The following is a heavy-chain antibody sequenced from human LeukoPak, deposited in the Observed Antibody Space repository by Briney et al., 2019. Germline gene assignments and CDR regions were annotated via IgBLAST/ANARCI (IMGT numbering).Heavy chain of an antibody. V-gene: IGHV1-2*02. CDR3: ARVQGRVPLNRRSDTYYYDSSGYYLSTAFDI. D-gene: IGHD3-22*01. Sequence: ASVKVSCKASGYTFTGYYMHWVRQAPGQGLEWMGWINPNSGGTNYAQKFQGRVIMTRGTSISTAYMELSRLRSDDTAVYYCARVQGRVPLNRRSDTYYYDSSGYYLSTAFDIWGQGTMVTVSS. CDR2: INPNSGGT. J-gene: IGHJ3*02. CDR1: GYTFTGYY.